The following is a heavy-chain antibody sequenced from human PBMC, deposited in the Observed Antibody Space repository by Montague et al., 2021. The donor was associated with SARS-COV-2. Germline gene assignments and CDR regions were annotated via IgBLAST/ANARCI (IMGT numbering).Heavy chain of an antibody. V-gene: IGHV4-31*03. J-gene: IGHJ3*02. D-gene: IGHD3-22*01. CDR1: GGSISSGGYY. CDR2: IYYSGST. Sequence: TLSLTCTVSGGSISSGGYYWSWIRQHPGKGLEWIRYIYYSGSTYYNPSLKSRVTISVDTSKNQFSLKLSSVTAADTAVYYCARDPRYDSSGYYLGSAFDMWGQGAMVTVSS. CDR3: ARDPRYDSSGYYLGSAFDM.